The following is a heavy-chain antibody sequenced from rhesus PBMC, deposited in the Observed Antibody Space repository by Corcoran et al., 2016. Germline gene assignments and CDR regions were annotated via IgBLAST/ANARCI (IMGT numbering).Heavy chain of an antibody. D-gene: IGHD3-16*01. CDR3: ARYYYSGSYYYRSLDV. J-gene: IGHJ5-2*02. CDR1: GGSISSNS. Sequence: QLQLQESGPGLVKPSETLSVTCAAPGGSISSNSWSWRRQAQVKGLEWIGYISGRGVSANYNPSLESRVTLSVDTSKNQFSLDLSSVTAADTAVYYCARYYYSGSYYYRSLDVWGRGVLVTVSS. CDR2: ISGRGVSA. V-gene: IGHV4-169*01.